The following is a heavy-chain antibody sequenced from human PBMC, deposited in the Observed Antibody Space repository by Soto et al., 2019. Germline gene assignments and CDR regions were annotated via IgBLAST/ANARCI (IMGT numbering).Heavy chain of an antibody. CDR1: GFTFSSYS. Sequence: GGSLRLSCAASGFTFSSYSMNWVRQAPGKGLEWVSSISSSSSYIYYADSVKGRFTISRDNAKNSLYLQMNSLRAEDTAVYYCARVVLLPRDAFDIWGQGTMVTVSS. CDR3: ARVVLLPRDAFDI. D-gene: IGHD3-10*01. CDR2: ISSSSSYI. V-gene: IGHV3-21*01. J-gene: IGHJ3*02.